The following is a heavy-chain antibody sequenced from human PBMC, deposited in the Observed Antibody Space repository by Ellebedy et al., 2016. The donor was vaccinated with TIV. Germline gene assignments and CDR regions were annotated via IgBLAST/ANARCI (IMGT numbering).Heavy chain of an antibody. D-gene: IGHD3-10*01. CDR1: GFTFSSYG. CDR3: ARGRIYYGSGHNYGMDV. CDR2: ISYDGSNK. V-gene: IGHV3-30*03. Sequence: GESLKISXAASGFTFSSYGMHWVRQAPGKGLEWVAVISYDGSNKYYADSVKGRFTISRDNSKNTLYLQMNSLRAEDTAVYYCARGRIYYGSGHNYGMDVWGQGTTVTVSS. J-gene: IGHJ6*02.